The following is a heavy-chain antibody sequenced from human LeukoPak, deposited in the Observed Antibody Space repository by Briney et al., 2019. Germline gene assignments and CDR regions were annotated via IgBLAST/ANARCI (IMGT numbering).Heavy chain of an antibody. Sequence: GGSLRLSCAASGFTFSRYSMNWVRQAPGKGLEWVSSISSSSSYIYYADSVKGRCTISRDNAKNSLYLQMNSLRAEDTAVYYCARSIDSSSWTLWGQGTLVTVSS. V-gene: IGHV3-21*01. CDR3: ARSIDSSSWTL. CDR1: GFTFSRYS. CDR2: ISSSSSYI. D-gene: IGHD6-13*01. J-gene: IGHJ4*02.